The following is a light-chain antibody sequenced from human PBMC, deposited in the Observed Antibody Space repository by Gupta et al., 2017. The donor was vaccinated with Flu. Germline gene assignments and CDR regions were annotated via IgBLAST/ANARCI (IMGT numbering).Light chain of an antibody. CDR1: NIVSKV. J-gene: IGLJ1*01. Sequence: GQTARLTSEARNIVSKVVHWYQQRPGQAPVLVVYDIADRPSGIPERFSGSNSGDTATLTISRVEAGDEADYYCQVWDNDSDHYVFGAGTKVTVL. CDR3: QVWDNDSDHYV. CDR2: DIA. V-gene: IGLV3-21*02.